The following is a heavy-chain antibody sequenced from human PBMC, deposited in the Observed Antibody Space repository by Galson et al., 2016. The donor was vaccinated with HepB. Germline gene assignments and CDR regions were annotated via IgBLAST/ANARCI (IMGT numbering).Heavy chain of an antibody. Sequence: SLRLSCAASELTFRSYWMSWVRQAPGKGLEWVANIRQDGGDKYYVDSVKGRFSISRDNAKKSLFLQMNSLRADDTAIYYCATSGAYGVFDYWGRGTSVIVSS. CDR3: ATSGAYGVFDY. D-gene: IGHD3-10*01. CDR1: ELTFRSYW. CDR2: IRQDGGDK. V-gene: IGHV3-7*01. J-gene: IGHJ4*01.